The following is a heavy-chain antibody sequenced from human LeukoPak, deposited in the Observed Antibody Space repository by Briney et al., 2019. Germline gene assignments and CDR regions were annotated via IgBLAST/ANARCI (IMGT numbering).Heavy chain of an antibody. D-gene: IGHD1-26*01. CDR1: GGSISSYH. CDR2: IYYSGST. V-gene: IGHV4-59*01. J-gene: IGHJ3*01. CDR3: ARARRDLLAFDL. Sequence: SETLSLTCTVSGGSISSYHWSWIRQPPGKGLECIGFIYYSGSTNYNPSLKSRVTISVDTSKNQFSLKLSSVTAADTAVYYCARARRDLLAFDLWGQGTMVTVSS.